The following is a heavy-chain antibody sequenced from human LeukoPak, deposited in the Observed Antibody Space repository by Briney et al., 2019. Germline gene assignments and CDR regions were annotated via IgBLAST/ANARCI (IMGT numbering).Heavy chain of an antibody. CDR2: VYHSGST. Sequence: PSETLSLTCAVSGYSIRSGYYWGWIRQPPGKGLEWIGSVYHSGSTYYNPSLKSRVTISVDTSKNHFSLNLSSVNAADTAVDSCSRDKVVVVTATPTSGLDPWGQGTLVTVSS. V-gene: IGHV4-38-2*02. CDR3: SRDKVVVVTATPTSGLDP. J-gene: IGHJ5*02. CDR1: GYSIRSGYY. D-gene: IGHD2-15*01.